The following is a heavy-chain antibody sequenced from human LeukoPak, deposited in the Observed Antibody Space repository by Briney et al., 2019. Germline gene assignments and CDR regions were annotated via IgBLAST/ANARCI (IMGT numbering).Heavy chain of an antibody. CDR1: GFTFSSYW. D-gene: IGHD1-26*01. Sequence: GGSLRLSCVVSGFTFSSYWMSWVRQAPGKGLEWVANIKGDESAKHQADSVKGRFTISRDNAQNSVYLQMSSLRGEDTAVYYCARDVGGSLDYWGQGTLVTVSS. V-gene: IGHV3-7*01. CDR3: ARDVGGSLDY. J-gene: IGHJ4*02. CDR2: IKGDESAK.